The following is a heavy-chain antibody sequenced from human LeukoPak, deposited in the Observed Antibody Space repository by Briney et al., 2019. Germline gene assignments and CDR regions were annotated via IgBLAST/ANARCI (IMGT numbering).Heavy chain of an antibody. J-gene: IGHJ3*02. CDR1: GGSISSYY. D-gene: IGHD5-18*01. V-gene: IGHV4-59*01. Sequence: KPSETLSLTCTVSGGSISSYYWSWIRQPPGKGLEWIGYIYYSGSTNYNPSLKSRVTISVDTSKNQFSLKLSSVTAADTAVYYCASGYSYGLPVDAFDIWGQGTMVTVSS. CDR2: IYYSGST. CDR3: ASGYSYGLPVDAFDI.